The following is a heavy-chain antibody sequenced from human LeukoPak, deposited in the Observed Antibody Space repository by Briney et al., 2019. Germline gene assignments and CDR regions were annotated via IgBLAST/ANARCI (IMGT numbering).Heavy chain of an antibody. J-gene: IGHJ5*02. D-gene: IGHD2-15*01. CDR3: AGLPIVVVVAATLFDP. V-gene: IGHV4-34*01. CDR2: INHSGST. Sequence: SETLSLTCAVCGGSFSGHYWSWIRQPPGEGLEWIGEINHSGSTNYNPSLKSRVTISVDTSKNQFSLKLSSVTAADTAVYYCAGLPIVVVVAATLFDPWGQGTLVTVSS. CDR1: GGSFSGHY.